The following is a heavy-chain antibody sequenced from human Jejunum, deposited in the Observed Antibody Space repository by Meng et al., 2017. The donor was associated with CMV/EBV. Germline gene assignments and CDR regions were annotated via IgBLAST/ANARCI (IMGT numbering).Heavy chain of an antibody. J-gene: IGHJ6*02. CDR1: TLNRYS. V-gene: IGHV3-23*01. D-gene: IGHD1-26*01. CDR2: INDNGGTT. Sequence: TLNRYSMSWVRPTPGKGLEWVAAINDNGGTTYYAESVRGRFTISRDISKNTLYLQINNVRAEDTALYYCAKWGGGVQAWDHYGMDVWGQGTTVTVSS. CDR3: AKWGGGVQAWDHYGMDV.